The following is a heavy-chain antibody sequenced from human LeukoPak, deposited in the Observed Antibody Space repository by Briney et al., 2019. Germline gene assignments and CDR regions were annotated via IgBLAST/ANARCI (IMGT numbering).Heavy chain of an antibody. Sequence: GGSLRLSCAASRLTFSSYWMSWVRQAPGKGLEWVANIKQDGSEKHYLDSVKGRFTISRDNAKKSLYLQMNSLRAEDTAVYYCARDFGPSTAAWGAFDIWAQGTMVIVSS. CDR1: RLTFSSYW. CDR3: ARDFGPSTAAWGAFDI. V-gene: IGHV3-7*01. CDR2: IKQDGSEK. J-gene: IGHJ3*02. D-gene: IGHD6-6*01.